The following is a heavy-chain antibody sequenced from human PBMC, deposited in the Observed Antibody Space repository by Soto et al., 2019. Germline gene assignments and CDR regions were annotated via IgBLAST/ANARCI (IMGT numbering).Heavy chain of an antibody. V-gene: IGHV4-31*03. Sequence: PSETLSLTCTVSGGSSSSGCYYWSWIRQHPGKGLEWIGYIYYSWSTYYNPSLKSRVTISVDTSKNQFSLKLSSVTAADTAVYYCARGRTAMVDYWGQGTLVTVSS. CDR3: ARGRTAMVDY. D-gene: IGHD5-18*01. CDR2: IYYSWST. J-gene: IGHJ4*02. CDR1: GGSSSSGCYY.